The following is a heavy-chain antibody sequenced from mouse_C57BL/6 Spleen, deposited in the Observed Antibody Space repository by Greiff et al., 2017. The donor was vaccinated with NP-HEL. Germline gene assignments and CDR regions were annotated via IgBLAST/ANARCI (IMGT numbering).Heavy chain of an antibody. V-gene: IGHV1-19*01. J-gene: IGHJ4*01. CDR2: INPYNGGT. CDR3: ARSPYYDYDGGYAMDY. D-gene: IGHD2-4*01. CDR1: GYTFTDYY. Sequence: VQLQQSGPVLVKPGASVKMSCKASGYTFTDYYMNWVKQSHGKSLEWIGVINPYNGGTSYNQKFKGKATLTVDKSSSTAYMELNSLTSEDSAVYYCARSPYYDYDGGYAMDYWGQGTSVTVSS.